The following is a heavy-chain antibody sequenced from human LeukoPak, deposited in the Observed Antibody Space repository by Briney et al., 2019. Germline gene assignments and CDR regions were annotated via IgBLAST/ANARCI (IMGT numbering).Heavy chain of an antibody. V-gene: IGHV4-59*08. CDR1: GGSISSYY. J-gene: IGHJ4*02. Sequence: PSETLSLTCTVSGGSISSYYWSWIRQPPGKGLEWIGYIYYSGSTNYNPSLKSRVTISVDTSKNQFSLKLSSVTAADTAVYYCARRSRQNNPYYFGYWGQGTLVTVSS. D-gene: IGHD1/OR15-1a*01. CDR2: IYYSGST. CDR3: ARRSRQNNPYYFGY.